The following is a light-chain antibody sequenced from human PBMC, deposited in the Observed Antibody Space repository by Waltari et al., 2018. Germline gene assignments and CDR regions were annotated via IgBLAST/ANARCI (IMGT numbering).Light chain of an antibody. V-gene: IGLV2-11*01. Sequence: QSALTQPRSVSGSPGQSVTISCTGSSSDIGDSHYVSWYQQHPGKAPKFMIYDVSKRPSGVPDRFSGAKSGNTASLTISGLQTEDEADYYCCSYGGSFSSGYVFGSGTKVTVL. CDR1: SSDIGDSHY. CDR3: CSYGGSFSSGYV. CDR2: DVS. J-gene: IGLJ1*01.